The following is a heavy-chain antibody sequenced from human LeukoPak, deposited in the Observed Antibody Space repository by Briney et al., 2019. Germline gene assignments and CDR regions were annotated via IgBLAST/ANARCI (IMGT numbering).Heavy chain of an antibody. Sequence: GASVKASCKTSGYGFTHYAISWVRQAPGQGLEWMGWISTYNGDTKYAQKLQGRFTMTSDTSTSTVYMELRSLTSDDTAVYYCARDPSNTSGWYIYFDFWGQGTLVTVSS. CDR2: ISTYNGDT. V-gene: IGHV1-18*01. CDR3: ARDPSNTSGWYIYFDF. CDR1: GYGFTHYA. D-gene: IGHD6-19*01. J-gene: IGHJ4*02.